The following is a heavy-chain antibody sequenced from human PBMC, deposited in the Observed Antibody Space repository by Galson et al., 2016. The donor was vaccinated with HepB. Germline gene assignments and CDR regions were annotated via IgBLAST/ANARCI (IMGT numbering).Heavy chain of an antibody. CDR3: AKANIIMVTLGVFLDT. CDR1: GFIFRRTG. D-gene: IGHD2-15*01. Sequence: SLRLSCAASGFIFRRTGMHWVRQAPGKGLEWVSGVSGHAGSTYYADSVKGRFAISRDNFKNTLYLQMNSLRADDTAVYYCAKANIIMVTLGVFLDTWGQGTLVTVSS. J-gene: IGHJ1*01. CDR2: VSGHAGST. V-gene: IGHV3-23*01.